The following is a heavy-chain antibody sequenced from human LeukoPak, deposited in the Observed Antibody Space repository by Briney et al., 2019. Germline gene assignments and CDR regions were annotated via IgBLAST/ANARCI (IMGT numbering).Heavy chain of an antibody. J-gene: IGHJ4*02. Sequence: ASVKVSCKASGYTFTSYSISWVRQAPGQGLEWMGWISAYNGNTIYAQKVKGRVTMTTDTSTSTAYMELRSLNSDDAAVYYCARASYCSDGSCYSDHWGQGTLVTVCS. CDR1: GYTFTSYS. V-gene: IGHV1-18*01. CDR3: ARASYCSDGSCYSDH. D-gene: IGHD2-15*01. CDR2: ISAYNGNT.